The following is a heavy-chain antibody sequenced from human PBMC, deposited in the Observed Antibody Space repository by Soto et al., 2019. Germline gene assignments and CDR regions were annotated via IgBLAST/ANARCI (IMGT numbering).Heavy chain of an antibody. CDR3: ARVLGRVVAAIDY. V-gene: IGHV4-59*01. J-gene: IGHJ4*02. D-gene: IGHD2-15*01. CDR2: IYYSGST. Sequence: SETLSLTCTVSGGSISSYYWSWIRQPPGKGLEWIGYIYYSGSTNYNPSLKSRVTISVDTSKNQFSLKLSSVTAADTAVYYCARVLGRVVAAIDYWGQGTLVTVSS. CDR1: GGSISSYY.